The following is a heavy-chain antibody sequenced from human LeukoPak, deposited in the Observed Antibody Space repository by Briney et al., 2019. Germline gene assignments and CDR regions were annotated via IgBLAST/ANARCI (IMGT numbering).Heavy chain of an antibody. Sequence: ASVKVSCKASGYTFTSYGINWVRQATGQGLEWMGWMNPNSGNTGYAQKFQGRVTMTRNTSISTAYMELSSLRSEDTAVYYCARGWGHSYYDFWSGYPQALDYWGQGTLVTVSS. CDR2: MNPNSGNT. CDR3: ARGWGHSYYDFWSGYPQALDY. J-gene: IGHJ4*02. V-gene: IGHV1-8*02. CDR1: GYTFTSYG. D-gene: IGHD3-3*01.